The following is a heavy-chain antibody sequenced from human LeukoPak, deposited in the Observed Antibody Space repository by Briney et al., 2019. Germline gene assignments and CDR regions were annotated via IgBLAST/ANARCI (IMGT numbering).Heavy chain of an antibody. Sequence: GGSLRLSFAASGFTFSSYGMHWVRQAPGKGLEWVAFIRYDGSNKYYADSVKGRFTISRDNSKNTLYLQMNSLRAEDTAVYYCAKVSPIWFGELLAIDYWGQGTLVTVSS. CDR1: GFTFSSYG. CDR3: AKVSPIWFGELLAIDY. CDR2: IRYDGSNK. J-gene: IGHJ4*02. D-gene: IGHD3-10*01. V-gene: IGHV3-30*02.